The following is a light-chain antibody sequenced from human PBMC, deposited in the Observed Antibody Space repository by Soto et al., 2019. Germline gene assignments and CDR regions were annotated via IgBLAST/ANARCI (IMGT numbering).Light chain of an antibody. CDR2: DVA. Sequence: QSALTQPHSVSGSPGQSVTIPCTGTSSDVGGYIYVSWYQQHPGKAPRLMIYDVAKRPSGVPDRFSGSKSGNTVSLTISGLQAEDEADYYCCSYGGTYTDVVFGGGTKLTVL. CDR1: SSDVGGYIY. V-gene: IGLV2-11*01. J-gene: IGLJ2*01. CDR3: CSYGGTYTDVV.